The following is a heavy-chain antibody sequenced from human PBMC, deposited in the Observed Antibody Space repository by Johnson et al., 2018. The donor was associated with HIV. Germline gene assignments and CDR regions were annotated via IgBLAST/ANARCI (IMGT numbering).Heavy chain of an antibody. CDR1: GFTFSSYG. D-gene: IGHD3-10*01. Sequence: QMLLVESGGGVVQPGGSLRLSCAASGFTFSSYGMHWVRQAPGKRLEWVAFIRYDGSNKYYADSVKGRFTISRDNSKNTLYLQMNCLRAEDTAVYYCAKGGITMAPDAFDIWGQGTMVTVSS. CDR2: IRYDGSNK. CDR3: AKGGITMAPDAFDI. J-gene: IGHJ3*02. V-gene: IGHV3-30*02.